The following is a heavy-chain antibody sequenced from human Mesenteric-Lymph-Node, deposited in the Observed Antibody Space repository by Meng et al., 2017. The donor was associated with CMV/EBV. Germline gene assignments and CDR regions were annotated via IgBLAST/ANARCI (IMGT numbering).Heavy chain of an antibody. CDR1: GYTFSSYS. V-gene: IGHV3-48*04. Sequence: GESLKISCAASGYTFSSYSMNWVRQAPGKGLEWVSYISSSSSTIYYADSVKGRFTISRDNAKNSLYLQMNSLRAEDTAVYYCARDSVVQDYGMGVWGQGTTVTVSS. J-gene: IGHJ6*01. D-gene: IGHD2-2*01. CDR3: ARDSVVQDYGMGV. CDR2: ISSSSSTI.